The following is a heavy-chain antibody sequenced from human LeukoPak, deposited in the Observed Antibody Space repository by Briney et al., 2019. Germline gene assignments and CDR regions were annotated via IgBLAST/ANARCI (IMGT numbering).Heavy chain of an antibody. CDR1: GGSFSGYY. D-gene: IGHD3-10*01. CDR2: INHSGST. V-gene: IGHV4-34*01. J-gene: IGHJ5*02. CDR3: ARGGGRITMVRGAKPRSFDP. Sequence: SETLSLTCAVYGGSFSGYYWSWIRQPPGKGLEWIGEINHSGSTNYNPSLKSRVTISVDTSKNQFSLKLSSVTAADTAVYYCARGGGRITMVRGAKPRSFDPWGQGTLVTVSS.